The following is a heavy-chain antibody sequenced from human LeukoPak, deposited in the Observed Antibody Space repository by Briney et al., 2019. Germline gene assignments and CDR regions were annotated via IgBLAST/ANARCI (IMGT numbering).Heavy chain of an antibody. CDR2: IYDTAAT. CDR3: ARFLVPDAFDV. Sequence: PSETLSLTCTVSGGSIRNYYWNWIRQPPGKGQEWIGYIYDTAATNYNPSLKSRVTISVETSENQFSLNLRSVTAADTAVYYCARFLVPDAFDVWGQGTMVTVSS. CDR1: GGSIRNYY. V-gene: IGHV4-59*01. D-gene: IGHD2/OR15-2a*01. J-gene: IGHJ3*01.